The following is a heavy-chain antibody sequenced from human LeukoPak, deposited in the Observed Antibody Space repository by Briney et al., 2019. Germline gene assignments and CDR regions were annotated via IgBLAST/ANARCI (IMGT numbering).Heavy chain of an antibody. CDR1: GFTFSSYW. CDR3: ARGGWWSSDAFDI. V-gene: IGHV3-7*01. J-gene: IGHJ3*02. D-gene: IGHD2-15*01. CDR2: IKQDGSEK. Sequence: GGSLRLSCAASGFTFSSYWMSWVRQAPGKGLEWVANIKQDGSEKYYVDSVKGRFTISRDNAKNSLYLQMNSLRAEDTAAYYCARGGWWSSDAFDIWGQGTMVTVSS.